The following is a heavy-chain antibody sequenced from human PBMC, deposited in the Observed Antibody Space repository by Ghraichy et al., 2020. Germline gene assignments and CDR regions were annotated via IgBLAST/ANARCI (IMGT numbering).Heavy chain of an antibody. D-gene: IGHD6-19*01. Sequence: SQTLSLTCAISGNSVSSNSVAWNWIRHSPSRGLEWLGRTYYKSKWDNDYAVSVKSRITINPDTSHNQFSLQLNSVTPEDTAVYYCGRGWSSSGFDYWGQGTLVTVSS. J-gene: IGHJ4*02. V-gene: IGHV6-1*01. CDR3: GRGWSSSGFDY. CDR1: GNSVSSNSVA. CDR2: TYYKSKWDN.